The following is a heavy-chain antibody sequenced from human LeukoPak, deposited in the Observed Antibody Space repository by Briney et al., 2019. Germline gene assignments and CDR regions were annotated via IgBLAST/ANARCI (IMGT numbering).Heavy chain of an antibody. D-gene: IGHD2-21*02. J-gene: IGHJ3*02. CDR2: ISSSSSYI. CDR1: GFTFSSYS. V-gene: IGHV3-21*01. CDR3: ASHPPYCGGDCYPRAFDI. Sequence: GGSLRLSCAASGFTFSSYSMNWVRQAPGKGLEWVSSISSSSSYIYYADSVKGRFTISRDNPKNSLYLQMNSLRAEDTAVYYCASHPPYCGGDCYPRAFDIWGQGAMVTVSS.